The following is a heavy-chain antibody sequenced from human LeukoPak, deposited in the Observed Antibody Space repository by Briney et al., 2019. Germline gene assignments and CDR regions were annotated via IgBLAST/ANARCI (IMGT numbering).Heavy chain of an antibody. J-gene: IGHJ4*02. D-gene: IGHD6-13*01. V-gene: IGHV5-51*01. CDR2: IYPGDSDA. Sequence: GESLKISCKCSGYSFSSYCIAWVRQMPGKGLEWMGIIYPGDSDARYSPSFQGQVTISADKSISTAYLQWSSLKASDTSMYYCARRVGSSSWFFDYWGQGTLVTVSS. CDR1: GYSFSSYC. CDR3: ARRVGSSSWFFDY.